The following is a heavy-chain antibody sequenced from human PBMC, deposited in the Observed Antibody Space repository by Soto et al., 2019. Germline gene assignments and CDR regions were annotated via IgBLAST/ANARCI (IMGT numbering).Heavy chain of an antibody. CDR3: AKDRVGGTFYTPLAF. D-gene: IGHD1-7*01. V-gene: IGHV3-30*04. CDR2: ITYDGSFQ. CDR1: GCTFSSYA. Sequence: SCKASGCTFSSYAISWVREAPGKGLEWVAVITYDGSFQYYADSVKGRFTISRDNSKNTLSLHLNTLKPEDTAVYHCAKDRVGGTFYTPLAFWGQGTLVTVSS. J-gene: IGHJ4*02.